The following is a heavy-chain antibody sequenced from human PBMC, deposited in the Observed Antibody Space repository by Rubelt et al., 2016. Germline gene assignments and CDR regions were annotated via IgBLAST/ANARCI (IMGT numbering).Heavy chain of an antibody. V-gene: IGHV4-34*01. CDR3: ARSLRYNGNSYRH. J-gene: IGHJ4*02. CDR2: ITHSGST. Sequence: QVQLQQWGAGLLKPSETLSLTCAVYGGSFSGYYWSWIRQPPGKGLEWIGDITHSGSTNYNPSLSRGCTISVDTAKNQFSLKLSSVTAADTGVYYWARSLRYNGNSYRHWGQGTLVTVSS. D-gene: IGHD1-7*01. CDR1: GGSFSGYY.